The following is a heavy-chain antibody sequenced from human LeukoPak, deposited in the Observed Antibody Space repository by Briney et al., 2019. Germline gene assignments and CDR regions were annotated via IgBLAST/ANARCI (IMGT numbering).Heavy chain of an antibody. D-gene: IGHD2-21*02. V-gene: IGHV3-23*01. CDR2: ISGSGGST. CDR1: GFTFSSYS. J-gene: IGHJ4*02. Sequence: PGGSLRLSCAASGFTFSSYSMNWVRQAPGKGLEWVSAISGSGGSTYYADSVKGRFTISRDNSKNTLYLQMNSLRAEDTAVYYCAKVSYCGGDCYSGSHFYHYWGQGTLVTVSS. CDR3: AKVSYCGGDCYSGSHFYHY.